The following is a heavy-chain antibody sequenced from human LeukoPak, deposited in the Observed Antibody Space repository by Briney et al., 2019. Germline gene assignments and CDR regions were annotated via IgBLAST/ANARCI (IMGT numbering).Heavy chain of an antibody. CDR1: GFNFRRYT. Sequence: GGSLRLSCVASGFNFRRYTMHWVRQGPGKGLEWVSLFSGNGKTTYYADSVKGRFTIFRDDSKNSVTLQMNSLRSDDSALYFCAKEGGTMFFDSWGQGTLVTVSS. CDR2: FSGNGKTT. CDR3: AKEGGTMFFDS. V-gene: IGHV3-43*01. D-gene: IGHD3-3*01. J-gene: IGHJ5*01.